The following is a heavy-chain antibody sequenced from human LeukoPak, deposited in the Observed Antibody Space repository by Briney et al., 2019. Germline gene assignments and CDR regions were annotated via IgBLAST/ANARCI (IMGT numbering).Heavy chain of an antibody. CDR2: ISYDGSNK. D-gene: IGHD2-8*01. CDR1: GFTFSSYG. V-gene: IGHV3-30*03. J-gene: IGHJ3*02. CDR3: ARDRGGGVFDI. Sequence: GGSLRLSCAASGFTFSSYGMHWVRQAPGKGLEWVAVISYDGSNKYYADSVKGRFTVSRDNSKNTLYLQMNSLRAEDTAVYYCARDRGGGVFDIWGQGTMVTVSS.